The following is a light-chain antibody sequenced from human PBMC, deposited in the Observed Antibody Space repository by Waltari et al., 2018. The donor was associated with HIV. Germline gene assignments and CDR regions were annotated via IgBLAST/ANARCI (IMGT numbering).Light chain of an antibody. CDR1: QSVTSNY. V-gene: IGKV3D-20*01. Sequence: EIVLTQSPATLSLSPGERATLSCAASQSVTSNYLAWYQQRPGLAPRLLIYDTSSRATGIPDRFSGSGSGTDFTLTISRLEPEDFAVYYGQQYGSSPTFGQGTKVEIK. J-gene: IGKJ1*01. CDR3: QQYGSSPT. CDR2: DTS.